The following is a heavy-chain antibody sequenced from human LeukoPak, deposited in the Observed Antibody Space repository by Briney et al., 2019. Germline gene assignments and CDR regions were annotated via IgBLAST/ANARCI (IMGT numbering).Heavy chain of an antibody. Sequence: PGRFLRLSCAASGFTFSSYGMHWGRQAPGKGLEWVAVIWYDGSNKYYADSVKGRFTISRDNSKNTLYLQMNSLRAEDTAVYYCARPTSGPHWFDPWGQGTLVTVSS. D-gene: IGHD6-19*01. V-gene: IGHV3-33*01. CDR2: IWYDGSNK. CDR3: ARPTSGPHWFDP. CDR1: GFTFSSYG. J-gene: IGHJ5*02.